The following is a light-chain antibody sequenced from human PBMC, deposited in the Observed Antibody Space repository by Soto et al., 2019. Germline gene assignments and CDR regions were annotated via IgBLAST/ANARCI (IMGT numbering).Light chain of an antibody. Sequence: QSALSQPASVSGSPGQSITISCTGTSSDIGGYNYVSWYQQHPGEAPKLIIYEVRNRPSGVSNRFSGSKSGNMASLTISGLQADDEADYYCCSRASMITYVFGSGTKLTVL. J-gene: IGLJ1*01. CDR2: EVR. CDR3: CSRASMITYV. CDR1: SSDIGGYNY. V-gene: IGLV2-14*01.